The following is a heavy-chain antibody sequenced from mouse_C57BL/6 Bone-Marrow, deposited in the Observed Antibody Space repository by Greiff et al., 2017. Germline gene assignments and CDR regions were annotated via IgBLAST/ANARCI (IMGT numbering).Heavy chain of an antibody. V-gene: IGHV1-15*01. CDR2: IDPETGVT. CDR3: TRGYRVDY. J-gene: IGHJ4*01. D-gene: IGHD2-12*01. CDR1: GYTFTDYE. Sequence: QVQLQQSGAELVRPGASVTLSCKASGYTFTDYEMHWVKQTPVHGLEWIGAIDPETGVTAYNQKFKGKALLTADKSSSPAYMGLRSLTSEDSAVYYSTRGYRVDYWGQGTSVTVSS.